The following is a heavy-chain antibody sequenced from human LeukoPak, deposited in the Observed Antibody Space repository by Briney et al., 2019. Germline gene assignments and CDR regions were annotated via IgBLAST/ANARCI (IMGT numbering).Heavy chain of an antibody. CDR2: ISAYNGNT. V-gene: IGHV1-18*01. Sequence: ASVKVSCKASGYTFTSYGISWVRQAPGQGLEWMGWISAYNGNTNYAQKLQGRVTMTTDTSTSTAYMELRSLRSDDTAVYHCARSGSGSYFRYYYMDVWGKGTTVTVSS. D-gene: IGHD1-26*01. CDR1: GYTFTSYG. CDR3: ARSGSGSYFRYYYMDV. J-gene: IGHJ6*03.